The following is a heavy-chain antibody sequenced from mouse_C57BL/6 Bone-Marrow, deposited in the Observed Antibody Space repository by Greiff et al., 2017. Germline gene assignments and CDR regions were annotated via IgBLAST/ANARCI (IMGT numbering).Heavy chain of an antibody. Sequence: QVTLKESGPGILQSSQTLSLTCSFSGFSLSTSGMGVSWIRQLSGKGLEWLAHIYWDDDKRYNPSLKSRLTISKDTSRNQVFLKITSVDTADTATYYCAREYCNYYGSSSYYAMDYWGQGTSVTVSS. D-gene: IGHD1-1*01. J-gene: IGHJ4*01. CDR2: IYWDDDK. V-gene: IGHV8-12*01. CDR1: GFSLSTSGMG. CDR3: AREYCNYYGSSSYYAMDY.